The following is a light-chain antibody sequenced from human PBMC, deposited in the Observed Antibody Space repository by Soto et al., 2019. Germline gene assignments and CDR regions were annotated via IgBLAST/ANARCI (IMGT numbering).Light chain of an antibody. J-gene: IGKJ1*01. CDR3: QQTFSLPRT. CDR2: ETS. Sequence: DTQMTQSPSSLSASVGDRVTITCRASQNVRSYLNWYQQKPGKAPNLLIYETSTLQSGVPSRFSGDGYRTDFTLTISSLHPEDFATYYCQQTFSLPRTFGQGTKVEI. CDR1: QNVRSY. V-gene: IGKV1-39*01.